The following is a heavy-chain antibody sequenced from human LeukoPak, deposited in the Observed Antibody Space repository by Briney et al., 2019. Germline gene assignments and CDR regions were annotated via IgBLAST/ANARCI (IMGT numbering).Heavy chain of an antibody. CDR2: MNPNSGNT. D-gene: IGHD7-27*01. J-gene: IGHJ3*02. CDR1: GYTFTSYD. CDR3: ATRLWGYDAFDI. V-gene: IGHV1-8*01. Sequence: GASVKVSCKASGYTFTSYDINWVRQATGQGLEWMGWMNPNSGNTGYAQKFQGRVTMTRNTSISTAYMELSSLRSEDTAVYYCATRLWGYDAFDIWGQGTMVTVSS.